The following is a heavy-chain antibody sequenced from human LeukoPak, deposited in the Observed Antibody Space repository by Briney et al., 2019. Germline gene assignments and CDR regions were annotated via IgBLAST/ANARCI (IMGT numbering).Heavy chain of an antibody. CDR2: IWYDGSNK. CDR3: AKVGGQQLSLFDY. V-gene: IGHV3-33*06. CDR1: GFTFSSYG. J-gene: IGHJ4*02. Sequence: GGSLRLSCAASGFTFSSYGMHWVRQAPGKGLEWVAVIWYDGSNKYYADSVKGRFTISRDNSKNTLYLQMNSLRAEDTAVYYCAKVGGQQLSLFDYWGQGTLVTVSS. D-gene: IGHD6-13*01.